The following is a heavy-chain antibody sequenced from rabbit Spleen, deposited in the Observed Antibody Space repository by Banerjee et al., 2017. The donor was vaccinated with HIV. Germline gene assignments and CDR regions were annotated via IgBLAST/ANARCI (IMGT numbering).Heavy chain of an antibody. V-gene: IGHV1S45*01. J-gene: IGHJ6*01. D-gene: IGHD1-1*01. Sequence: QEQLEESGGGLVKPEGSLTLTCIASGVSFSGDSYMCWVRQAPGKGLEWIACIDTGSSGFTYFASWAKGRFTISKTSSTTVTLHMTSLTVADTATYFCARDTSSSFSSYGMDLWGQGTLVTVS. CDR2: IDTGSSGFT. CDR1: GVSFSGDSY. CDR3: ARDTSSSFSSYGMDL.